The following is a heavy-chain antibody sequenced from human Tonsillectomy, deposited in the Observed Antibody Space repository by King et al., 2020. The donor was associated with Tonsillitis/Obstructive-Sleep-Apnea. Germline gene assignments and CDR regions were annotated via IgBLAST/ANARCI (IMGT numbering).Heavy chain of an antibody. CDR2: IYYSGST. J-gene: IGHJ4*02. CDR1: GGSISSSSYY. Sequence: QLQESGPGLVKPSETLSLTCTVSGGSISSSSYYWGWIRQPPGKGLEWIGSIYYSGSTYYNPSLKSRVTISVDTSKNQFSLKLSSVTAADTAVYYCARHQGGKDDYGLGWYYFDYWGQGTLVTVSS. D-gene: IGHD4-17*01. V-gene: IGHV4-39*01. CDR3: ARHQGGKDDYGLGWYYFDY.